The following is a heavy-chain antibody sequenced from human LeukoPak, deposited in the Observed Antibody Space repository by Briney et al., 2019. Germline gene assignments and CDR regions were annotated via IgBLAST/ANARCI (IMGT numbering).Heavy chain of an antibody. D-gene: IGHD1-26*01. Sequence: PSETLSLTCAVYGGSFSGYYWSWIRQPPGKGVEWIGEINHSGSTNYNPSLKSRVTISVDTSKNQFSLKLCSVTGADTAVYYCASARGGSYYGLTWGQGTLVTVSS. V-gene: IGHV4-34*01. J-gene: IGHJ4*02. CDR3: ASARGGSYYGLT. CDR1: GGSFSGYY. CDR2: INHSGST.